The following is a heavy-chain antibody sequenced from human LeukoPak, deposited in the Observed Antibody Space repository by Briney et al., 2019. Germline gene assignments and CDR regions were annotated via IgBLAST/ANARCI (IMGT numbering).Heavy chain of an antibody. V-gene: IGHV3-23*01. D-gene: IGHD3-22*01. Sequence: PGGSLRLSCAASGFTFSSYAMSWVRQAPGKGLEWVSAISGSGGSTNYADSVKGRFTISRDNSKNTLYLQMNSLRAEDTAVYYCAKDKRRYYYDSSGYYYVYYFDYWGQGTLVTVSS. CDR3: AKDKRRYYYDSSGYYYVYYFDY. CDR2: ISGSGGST. CDR1: GFTFSSYA. J-gene: IGHJ4*02.